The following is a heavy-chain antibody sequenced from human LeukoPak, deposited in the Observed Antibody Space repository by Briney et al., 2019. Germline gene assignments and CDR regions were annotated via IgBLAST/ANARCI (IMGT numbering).Heavy chain of an antibody. V-gene: IGHV3-15*01. D-gene: IGHD6-13*01. CDR1: GFTFSSYW. CDR3: TTGMQLWY. Sequence: PGGSLRLSCAASGFTFSSYWMHWVRQAPGKGLEWVGRIKSKTDGGTTDYAAPVKGRFTISRDDSKNTLFLQMNSLKTEDIALYYCTTGMQLWYWGQGTLVTVSS. J-gene: IGHJ4*02. CDR2: IKSKTDGGTT.